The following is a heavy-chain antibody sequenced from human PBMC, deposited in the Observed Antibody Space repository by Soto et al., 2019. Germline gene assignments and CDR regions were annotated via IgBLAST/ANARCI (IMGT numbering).Heavy chain of an antibody. J-gene: IGHJ4*02. V-gene: IGHV3-30*18. Sequence: QEPLVESGGGVVQPGRSLRLSCAASGFTFSSYGMHWVRQAPGKGLEWAAHISYDGNNKHYADSVKGRFTISRDSSXNXXYLQMNSLRAEDTAVYYCVKDTYYYDSSGYYIFDYWGQGTLVSVSS. CDR2: ISYDGNNK. CDR3: VKDTYYYDSSGYYIFDY. CDR1: GFTFSSYG. D-gene: IGHD3-22*01.